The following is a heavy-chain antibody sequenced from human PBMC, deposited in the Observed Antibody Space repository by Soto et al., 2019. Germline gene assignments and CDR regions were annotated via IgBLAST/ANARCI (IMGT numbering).Heavy chain of an antibody. CDR3: TTGLAVAGGEWYFDL. V-gene: IGHV3-15*01. CDR1: GFTFSNAW. D-gene: IGHD6-19*01. Sequence: EVQLVESGGGLVKPGGSLRLSCAASGFTFSNAWMSWVRQAPGKGLEWVGRIKSKTDGGTTDYAAPVKGRFTISRDDSKNTLYLQMNSLKTEDTAVYYCTTGLAVAGGEWYFDLWGRGTLVTVSS. J-gene: IGHJ2*01. CDR2: IKSKTDGGTT.